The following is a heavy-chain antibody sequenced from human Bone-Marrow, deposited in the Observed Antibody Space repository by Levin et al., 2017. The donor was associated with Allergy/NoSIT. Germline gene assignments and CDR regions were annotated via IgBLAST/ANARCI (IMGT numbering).Heavy chain of an antibody. D-gene: IGHD5-18*01. CDR1: GFIFKNYY. V-gene: IGHV3-11*01. CDR3: AREPGPFATEYTYGSQAIDY. CDR2: ISTSGNTK. Sequence: GGSLRLSCEVSGFIFKNYYMSWIRQAPGRGLEWISYISTSGNTKYYGDSVKGRFTIFRDNAKSSLYLQMNNLRVDDTAVYYCAREPGPFATEYTYGSQAIDYWGQGTLVTVSS. J-gene: IGHJ4*02.